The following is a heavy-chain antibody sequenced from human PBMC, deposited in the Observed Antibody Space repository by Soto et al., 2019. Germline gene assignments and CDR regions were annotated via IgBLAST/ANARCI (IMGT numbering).Heavy chain of an antibody. CDR1: GLTVINYD. CDR2: ISVGGSNQ. CDR3: ARGLELLDY. J-gene: IGHJ4*02. Sequence: GGSLGLSCAASGLTVINYDMTWVRQAPGKGLEWVSAISVGGSNQYYADSVKGRFTISRDNSKNMLYLQMNSLRTEDTAVYFCARGLELLDYWGQGTQVTVSS. D-gene: IGHD1-7*01. V-gene: IGHV3-23*01.